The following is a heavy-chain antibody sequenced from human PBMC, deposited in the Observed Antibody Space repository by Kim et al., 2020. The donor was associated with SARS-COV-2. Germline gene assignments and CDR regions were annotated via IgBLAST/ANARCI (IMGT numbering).Heavy chain of an antibody. Sequence: ASVKVSCKASGNTFTGYYIHWVRQAPGQGLEWMGWINPNSGGTNYAQKFQGRVTMTRDTSISTAYMELSSLRSDDTAVYYCARATVRLSYYGMDVWGQGTTVSVSS. D-gene: IGHD4-17*01. J-gene: IGHJ6*02. CDR3: ARATVRLSYYGMDV. CDR2: INPNSGGT. CDR1: GNTFTGYY. V-gene: IGHV1-2*02.